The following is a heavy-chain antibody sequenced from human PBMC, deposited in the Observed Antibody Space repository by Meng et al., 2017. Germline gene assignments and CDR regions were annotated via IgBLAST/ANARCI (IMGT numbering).Heavy chain of an antibody. D-gene: IGHD3-10*01. J-gene: IGHJ3*02. Sequence: ASVKVSCKASGYTFTSDGISWVRQAPGQGLEWMGWISAYNGNTNYAQKLQGRVTMTTDTSTSTAYMELRSLRSDDTAVYYCARMYYYGSGSYSLGAFDIWGQGTMVTVSS. CDR2: ISAYNGNT. V-gene: IGHV1-18*01. CDR1: GYTFTSDG. CDR3: ARMYYYGSGSYSLGAFDI.